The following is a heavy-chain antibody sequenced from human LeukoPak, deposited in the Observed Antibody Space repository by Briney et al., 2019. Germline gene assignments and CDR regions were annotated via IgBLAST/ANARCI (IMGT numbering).Heavy chain of an antibody. D-gene: IGHD6-19*01. Sequence: ASVKVSCKPYGYTFNTYGITWVRQAPGQGLKWMGWISPYNGNTNYAQKFQGRVTMTRDTSTSTVYMELSSLRSEDTAVYYCASSLYSSGWSYYFDYWGQGTLVTVSS. CDR1: GYTFNTYG. V-gene: IGHV1-18*01. CDR2: ISPYNGNT. CDR3: ASSLYSSGWSYYFDY. J-gene: IGHJ4*02.